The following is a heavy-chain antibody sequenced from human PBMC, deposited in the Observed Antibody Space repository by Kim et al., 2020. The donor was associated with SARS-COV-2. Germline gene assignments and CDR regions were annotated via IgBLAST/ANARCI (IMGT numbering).Heavy chain of an antibody. V-gene: IGHV4-34*01. CDR2: INHSGST. CDR1: GGSFSGYY. CDR3: ARGSPYYDFWRLGGMDV. Sequence: SETLSLTCAVYGGSFSGYYWSWIRQPPGKGLEWIGEINHSGSTNYNPSLKSRVTISVDTSKNQFSLKLSSVTAADTAVYYCARGSPYYDFWRLGGMDVWGQGTTVTVSS. D-gene: IGHD3-3*01. J-gene: IGHJ6*02.